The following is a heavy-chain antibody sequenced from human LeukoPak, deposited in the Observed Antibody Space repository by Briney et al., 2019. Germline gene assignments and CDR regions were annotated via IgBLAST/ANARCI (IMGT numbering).Heavy chain of an antibody. CDR2: SSAYTADT. CDR1: GYTFISYG. CDR3: ASAGYYGDLPSGY. V-gene: IGHV1-18*01. Sequence: ASVKVSCKASGYTFISYGIFWVRQAPGKGLEWIGWSSAYTADTNYAQNLQDRVIMTTDTSTSTAYMELRSLRSDDTAVYYCASAGYYGDLPSGYWGQGTLVTVSS. J-gene: IGHJ4*02. D-gene: IGHD4-17*01.